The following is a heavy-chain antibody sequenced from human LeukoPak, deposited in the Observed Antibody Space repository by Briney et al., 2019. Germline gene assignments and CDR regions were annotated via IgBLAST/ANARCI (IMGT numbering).Heavy chain of an antibody. CDR1: GYSIISGYS. Sequence: SETLSLTCTVSGYSIISGYSWEWIRQPPGKGLEWSGSFHYSGSTYYNPSLISRVTISGDTSKNQFSLRLSSVTAADTAVYYCARAYCSSTSCYTEGWFDPWGQGTLVTVSS. J-gene: IGHJ5*02. D-gene: IGHD2-2*02. CDR3: ARAYCSSTSCYTEGWFDP. V-gene: IGHV4-38-2*02. CDR2: FHYSGST.